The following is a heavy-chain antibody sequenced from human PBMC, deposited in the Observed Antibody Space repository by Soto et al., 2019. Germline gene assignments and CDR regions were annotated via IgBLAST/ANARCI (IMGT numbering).Heavy chain of an antibody. CDR2: VDVGGGST. D-gene: IGHD6-25*01. V-gene: IGHV3-23*01. Sequence: EVQLLESGGGLVQPGGSLRLSCAASGFTFSTHAMIWVRQAPGKGLNWVSTVDVGGGSTYYTDSVKGRFTVSRDNSKNTGYLQLKPLRAEDTAIYFCARDSGPAGGGACDIWGQGTMVTVSS. CDR1: GFTFSTHA. J-gene: IGHJ3*02. CDR3: ARDSGPAGGGACDI.